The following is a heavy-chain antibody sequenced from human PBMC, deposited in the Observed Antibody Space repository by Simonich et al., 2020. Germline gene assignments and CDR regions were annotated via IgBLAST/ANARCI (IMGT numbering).Heavy chain of an antibody. J-gene: IGHJ3*02. V-gene: IGHV3-48*01. CDR2: ISSSSRTI. CDR3: ASDSSYYAFDI. CDR1: GFTFSSYS. D-gene: IGHD5-12*01. Sequence: EVQLVESGGGLVQPGGSLRLSCAASGFTFSSYSMNWVRQAPGKGLGWVSYISSSSRTIYDADSVKGRFTISRDNAKNSLYLQMNSLRAEDTAVYYCASDSSYYAFDIWGQGTMVTVSS.